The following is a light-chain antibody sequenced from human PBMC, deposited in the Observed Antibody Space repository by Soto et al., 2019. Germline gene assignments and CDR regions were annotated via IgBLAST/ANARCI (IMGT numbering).Light chain of an antibody. CDR3: SSYTSSSTLVV. V-gene: IGLV2-14*01. CDR1: SSDVGGYNY. J-gene: IGLJ2*01. Sequence: QFALTQPASVSGSPGQSITISCTRTSSDVGGYNYVSWYQQHPGKAPKLMIYEVSNRPSGVSNRFSGSKSGNTASLTISGLQAEDEADYYCSSYTSSSTLVVFGGGTKLTVL. CDR2: EVS.